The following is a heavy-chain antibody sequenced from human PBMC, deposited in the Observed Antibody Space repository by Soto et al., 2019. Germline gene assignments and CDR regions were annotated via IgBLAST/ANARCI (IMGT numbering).Heavy chain of an antibody. CDR1: GYTFTSYA. Sequence: RASVKVSCKASGYTFTSYAMHWVRQAPGQRLEWMGWINAGNGNTKYSQKFQGRVTTTRDTSASTAYMELSSLRSEDTAVYYCARDPVYYDFWSGPVHYYYGMDVWGQGTTVTVSS. J-gene: IGHJ6*02. V-gene: IGHV1-3*01. CDR2: INAGNGNT. D-gene: IGHD3-3*01. CDR3: ARDPVYYDFWSGPVHYYYGMDV.